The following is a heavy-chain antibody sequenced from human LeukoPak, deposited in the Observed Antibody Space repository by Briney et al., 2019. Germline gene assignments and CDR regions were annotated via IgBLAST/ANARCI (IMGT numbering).Heavy chain of an antibody. CDR2: IYTSGST. J-gene: IGHJ4*02. V-gene: IGHV4-61*02. D-gene: IGHD3-3*01. CDR1: GGSISSGSYY. Sequence: SETLSLTCTVSGGSISSGSYYWSWIRQPAGKGLEWIGRIYTSGSTNYNPSFKSRVTISVDTSKNQFSLKLSSVTAADTAVYYCARTRRTDFWSGYFDYWGQGTLVTVSS. CDR3: ARTRRTDFWSGYFDY.